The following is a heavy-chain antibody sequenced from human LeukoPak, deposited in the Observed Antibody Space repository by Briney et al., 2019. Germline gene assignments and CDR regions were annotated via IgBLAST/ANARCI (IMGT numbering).Heavy chain of an antibody. CDR3: AKGVASGYPANWFDP. V-gene: IGHV3-30*18. J-gene: IGHJ5*02. Sequence: GGSLRLSCAASGFTFSSFGIRWVRQAPGKGLEWVAVISYDGNHKFYADSVKGRFTISRDNSKNTLYLEMNSLRTEDTAMYYCAKGVASGYPANWFDPWGQGTLVTVSS. D-gene: IGHD3-22*01. CDR2: ISYDGNHK. CDR1: GFTFSSFG.